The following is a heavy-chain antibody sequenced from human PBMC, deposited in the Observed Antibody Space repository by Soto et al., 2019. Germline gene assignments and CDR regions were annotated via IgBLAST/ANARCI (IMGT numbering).Heavy chain of an antibody. Sequence: QVQLVESGGGVVQPGKSLRLSCAASGFMFSSYGMHWVRQSPGKGLEWVALISHDGSKKDYADPVQGRFTISRDKSNNTLYLQMDSLRPEDTAVYYCAKDRGRGSGTYYLYWGPGTLVTVSS. D-gene: IGHD3-10*01. CDR2: ISHDGSKK. CDR3: AKDRGRGSGTYYLY. J-gene: IGHJ4*02. CDR1: GFMFSSYG. V-gene: IGHV3-30*18.